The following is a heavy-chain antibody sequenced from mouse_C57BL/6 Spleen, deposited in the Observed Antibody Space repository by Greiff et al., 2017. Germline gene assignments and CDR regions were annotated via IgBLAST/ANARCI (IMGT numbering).Heavy chain of an antibody. V-gene: IGHV1-69*01. CDR1: GYTFTSYW. D-gene: IGHD1-1*01. Sequence: QVQLQPGAELVMPGASVKLSCKASGYTFTSYWMHWVKQRPGQGLEWIGEIDPSDSYTNYNQKFKGKSTLTVDKSSSTAYMQLSSLTSEDSAVYYCARGLRNFDYWGQGTTLTVSS. CDR3: ARGLRNFDY. CDR2: IDPSDSYT. J-gene: IGHJ2*01.